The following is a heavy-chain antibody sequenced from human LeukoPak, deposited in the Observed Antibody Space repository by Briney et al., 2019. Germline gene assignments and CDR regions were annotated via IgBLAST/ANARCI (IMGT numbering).Heavy chain of an antibody. D-gene: IGHD6-13*01. CDR2: INHSGST. CDR3: ASSDMIAAAGTVGY. J-gene: IGHJ4*02. CDR1: GVSFSGYY. Sequence: PSETLSLTCAVYGVSFSGYYWSWLRQPPGKGLEWIGEINHSGSTNYNPSLKSRVTISVDTTKNQFSLKLSSVTAADTAVYYCASSDMIAAAGTVGYWGQGTLGTVSS. V-gene: IGHV4-34*01.